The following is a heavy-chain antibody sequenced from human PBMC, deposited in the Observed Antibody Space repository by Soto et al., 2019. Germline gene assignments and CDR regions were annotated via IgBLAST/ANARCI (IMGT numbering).Heavy chain of an antibody. D-gene: IGHD6-13*01. CDR2: IYYSGST. V-gene: IGHV4-59*08. CDR1: GGSISSYY. Sequence: QVQLQESGPGLVKPSETLSLTCTVSGGSISSYYWSWIRQPPGKGLEWIGYIYYSGSTNYNPSLKSRVTITVDTSKNQFSLKLSSVTAADTAVDYCARHGAAGIDYWGQGTLVTVSS. J-gene: IGHJ4*02. CDR3: ARHGAAGIDY.